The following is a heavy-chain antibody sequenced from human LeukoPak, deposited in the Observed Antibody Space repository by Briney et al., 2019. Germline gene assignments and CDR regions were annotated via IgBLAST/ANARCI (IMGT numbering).Heavy chain of an antibody. D-gene: IGHD3-16*01. Sequence: GGSLRLSCAASGFTFSSYEMNWVRQAPGKGLEWVSVIYNGGTTKYADSVKGRFIISRDNSRNMLYLQMNSLRVEDTAVYYCARWPTMGGRWGQGTLVTVSS. J-gene: IGHJ4*02. CDR1: GFTFSSYE. V-gene: IGHV3-66*01. CDR2: IYNGGTT. CDR3: ARWPTMGGR.